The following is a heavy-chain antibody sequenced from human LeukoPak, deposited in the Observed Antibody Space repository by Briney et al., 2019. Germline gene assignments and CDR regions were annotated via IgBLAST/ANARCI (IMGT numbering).Heavy chain of an antibody. CDR1: GGSISSYY. D-gene: IGHD5-18*01. V-gene: IGHV4-59*12. J-gene: IGHJ4*02. Sequence: SETLSLTCTVSGGSISSYYWSWIRQPPGKGLEYIGYIYYSGSTNYNPSLKSRVTISVDTSKNQFSLKLSSVTAADTAVYYCARWNTAMVLFDYWGQGTLVTVSS. CDR3: ARWNTAMVLFDY. CDR2: IYYSGST.